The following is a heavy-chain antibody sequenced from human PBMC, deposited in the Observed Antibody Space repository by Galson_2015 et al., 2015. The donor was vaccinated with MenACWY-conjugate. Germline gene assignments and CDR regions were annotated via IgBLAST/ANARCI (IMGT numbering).Heavy chain of an antibody. V-gene: IGHV3-7*03. D-gene: IGHD1-26*01. J-gene: IGHJ4*02. CDR3: ASYSGTYGFEY. CDR1: GFTFSTSW. Sequence: SLRLSCAASGFTFSTSWMSWVRQAPGKGLEWVANIKEDGGAKNYVDFVKGRFTISRDNAKDSLYLQMNSLRVEDTAVYYCASYSGTYGFEYWGQGTLVTVSS. CDR2: IKEDGGAK.